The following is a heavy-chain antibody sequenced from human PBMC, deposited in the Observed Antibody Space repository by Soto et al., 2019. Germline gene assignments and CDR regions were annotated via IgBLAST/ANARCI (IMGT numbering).Heavy chain of an antibody. Sequence: SETLSLTCTVSGGSISSYYWSWMRQPPGKGLEWIGYIYYSGSTNYNPSLKSRVTISVDTSKNQFSLKLSSVTAADTAVYYCARDSGFAFDIWGQGTMVTVSS. CDR3: ARDSGFAFDI. D-gene: IGHD6-19*01. J-gene: IGHJ3*02. CDR2: IYYSGST. CDR1: GGSISSYY. V-gene: IGHV4-59*01.